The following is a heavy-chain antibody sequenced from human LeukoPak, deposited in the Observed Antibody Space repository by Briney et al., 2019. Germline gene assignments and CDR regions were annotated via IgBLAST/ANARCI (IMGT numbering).Heavy chain of an antibody. V-gene: IGHV1-2*02. CDR1: GYTFSGYF. Sequence: ASVKVSCMASGYTFSGYFIHGGRQAPGQGLEWMGWINPNSGGTNYAQKFQGRVTVTRDTSISTAYMELSSVKSDDPAVYYCPKWRGYSSGWAGPFDDGGQGTLVTVSS. CDR3: PKWRGYSSGWAGPFDD. J-gene: IGHJ4*01. CDR2: INPNSGGT. D-gene: IGHD6-19*01.